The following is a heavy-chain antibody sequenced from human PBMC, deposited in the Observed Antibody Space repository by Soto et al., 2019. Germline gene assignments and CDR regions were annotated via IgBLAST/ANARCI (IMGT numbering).Heavy chain of an antibody. CDR3: ARRYSRGWYYFDY. J-gene: IGHJ4*02. CDR2: VNQSGST. Sequence: QVQLQQWGAGLLKPSETLSLTCAVYGGSFSGYYWNWIRQPPGKGLEWIGEVNQSGSTNHNPSLKSRIAMSVDRSKSQFSLKLTSVTAADTAVYYCARRYSRGWYYFDYWGQGALVTVSS. V-gene: IGHV4-34*01. CDR1: GGSFSGYY. D-gene: IGHD6-19*01.